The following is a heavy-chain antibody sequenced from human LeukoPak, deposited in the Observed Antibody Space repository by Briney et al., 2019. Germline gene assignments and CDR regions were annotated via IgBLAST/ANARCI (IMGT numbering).Heavy chain of an antibody. CDR1: GGSISSTTYS. Sequence: PSETLSLTCAVSGGSISSTTYSWDWIRHSPGKGLEWIGNISHSGDSNYNPSLRSRVTISVDTSRNQFSLKLSSMTAADTAVYYCARGALLWFGDRMEYYFDYWGQGTLLTVSS. V-gene: IGHV4-39*07. CDR2: ISHSGDS. D-gene: IGHD3-10*01. CDR3: ARGALLWFGDRMEYYFDY. J-gene: IGHJ4*02.